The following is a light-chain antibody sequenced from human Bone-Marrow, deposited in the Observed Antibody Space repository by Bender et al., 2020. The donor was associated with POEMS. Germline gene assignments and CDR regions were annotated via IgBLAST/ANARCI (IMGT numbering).Light chain of an antibody. Sequence: VLTQAPSLSVAPGKTARITCGGNDIGSDTVHWYQQKPGQAPVLVIYYDTDRPSGIPERFSGSNSGNTATLTISRVEAGDEADYYCQVWNRDADHAIFGGGTKLTVL. CDR1: DIGSDT. CDR2: YDT. CDR3: QVWNRDADHAI. V-gene: IGLV3-21*04. J-gene: IGLJ2*01.